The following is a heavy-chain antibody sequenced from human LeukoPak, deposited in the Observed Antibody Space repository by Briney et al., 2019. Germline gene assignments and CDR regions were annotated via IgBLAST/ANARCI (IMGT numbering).Heavy chain of an antibody. Sequence: PSETLSLTCTVSGYSISSGYYWGWIRQPPGKGLEWIANVYHNGNAFYNPSLKSRVTISVDTSNNQFSLTLTSVTAADTAVYFCARKTSRIIYYWGQGMLVTVSS. CDR1: GYSISSGYY. CDR2: VYHNGNA. V-gene: IGHV4-38-2*02. CDR3: ARKTSRIIYY. J-gene: IGHJ4*02.